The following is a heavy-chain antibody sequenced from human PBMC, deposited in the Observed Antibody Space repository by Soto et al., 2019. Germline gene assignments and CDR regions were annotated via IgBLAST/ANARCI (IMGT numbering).Heavy chain of an antibody. V-gene: IGHV3-9*01. J-gene: IGHJ4*02. CDR3: VRDTSSGWHLKDH. CDR2: ISWNSGSI. D-gene: IGHD3-9*01. Sequence: EVNFVEPGGGLGQPGGSLRLSWVAPGFTFVNHALHGVSQIPGGGLEWVSGISWNSGSIGYAESVKGRFTIFRDNAKNSLYLEMNSLRQEDTALYYCVRDTSSGWHLKDHWGQGVQVSVSS. CDR1: GFTFVNHA.